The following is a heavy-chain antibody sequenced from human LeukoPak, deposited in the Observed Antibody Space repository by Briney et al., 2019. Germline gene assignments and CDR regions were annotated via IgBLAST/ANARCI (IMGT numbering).Heavy chain of an antibody. CDR1: GFTVSSHY. J-gene: IGHJ4*02. CDR3: AKDYSYYAFDY. D-gene: IGHD4-11*01. V-gene: IGHV3-66*01. CDR2: IYSGGST. Sequence: GGSLRLSCAASGFTVSSHYMTWGRQAPGKGLECVPIIYSGGSTYYADSVKGRFTISRDNSKNTLHLQMNSLRAEDTAVYYCAKDYSYYAFDYWGQGTLVTVSS.